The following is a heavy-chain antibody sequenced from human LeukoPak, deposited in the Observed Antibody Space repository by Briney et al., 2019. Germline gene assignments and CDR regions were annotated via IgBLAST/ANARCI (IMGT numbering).Heavy chain of an antibody. V-gene: IGHV1-46*01. CDR1: GYTFTSHY. CDR3: VRGTGTSFGYFDY. CDR2: INPNGGST. J-gene: IGHJ4*02. D-gene: IGHD1-14*01. Sequence: GASVKVSCKASGYTFTSHYIHWVRQAPGQGLEWMGIINPNGGSTGYAQKLQGRVTLTRDTSTSTVYMELSSLRSEDTAVYYCVRGTGTSFGYFDYWGQGTLVTVSS.